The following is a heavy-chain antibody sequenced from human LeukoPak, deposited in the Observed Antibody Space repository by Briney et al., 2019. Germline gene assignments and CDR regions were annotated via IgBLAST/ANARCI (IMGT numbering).Heavy chain of an antibody. Sequence: GGSLRLSCAASEFTFDDYAMHWVRQAPGKGLEWVSGISWNSGSIGYADSVKGRFTISRDNAKNSLYLQMNSLRAEDTALYYCAKDKGAYYYGSGRRGFDYWGQGTLVTVSS. CDR3: AKDKGAYYYGSGRRGFDY. CDR1: EFTFDDYA. D-gene: IGHD3-10*01. V-gene: IGHV3-9*01. J-gene: IGHJ4*02. CDR2: ISWNSGSI.